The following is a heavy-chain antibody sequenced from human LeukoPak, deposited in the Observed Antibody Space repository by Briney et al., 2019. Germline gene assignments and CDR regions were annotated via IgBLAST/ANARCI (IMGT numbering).Heavy chain of an antibody. D-gene: IGHD3-9*01. CDR1: GFTFSSYA. J-gene: IGHJ4*02. Sequence: PGGSLRLSCAASGFTFSSYAMSWVRQAPGKGLEWVSAISGSGGSTYYADSVKGRFTISRDNSKNTLYLQMNSLRAEDTAVYYCAKGPSLHKANYDILTGYQGNNDYWGQGTLVTVSS. V-gene: IGHV3-23*01. CDR2: ISGSGGST. CDR3: AKGPSLHKANYDILTGYQGNNDY.